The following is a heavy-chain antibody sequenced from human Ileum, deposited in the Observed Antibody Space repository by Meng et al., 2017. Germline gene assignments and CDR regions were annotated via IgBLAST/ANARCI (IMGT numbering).Heavy chain of an antibody. CDR3: AKGHYGAPDE. V-gene: IGHV2-5*02. D-gene: IGHD4-17*01. CDR1: EFSLTTHGVG. J-gene: IGHJ4*02. Sequence: QITLKESGPTLVKPTQTLTLTCTFSEFSLTTHGVGVGWVRQSPGKALEWVAFIYWDDDKRYSPSLRDRLTITKFTSENQVVLTVTNMDPLDTATYYCAKGHYGAPDEWGQGTLVTVSS. CDR2: IYWDDDK.